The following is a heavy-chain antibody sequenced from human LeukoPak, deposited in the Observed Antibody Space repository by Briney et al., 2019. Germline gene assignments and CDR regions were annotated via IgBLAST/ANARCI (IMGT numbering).Heavy chain of an antibody. J-gene: IGHJ4*02. CDR2: INHSGST. Sequence: SETLSRTCTVSGGSSSSSSYYWSWIRQPPGKGLEWIGEINHSGSTNYNPSLKSRVTISVDTSKNQFSLKLSSVTAADTAVYYCARGRAYYYDSSGYSYFDYWGQGTLVTVSS. CDR3: ARGRAYYYDSSGYSYFDY. CDR1: GGSSSSSSYY. V-gene: IGHV4-39*07. D-gene: IGHD3-22*01.